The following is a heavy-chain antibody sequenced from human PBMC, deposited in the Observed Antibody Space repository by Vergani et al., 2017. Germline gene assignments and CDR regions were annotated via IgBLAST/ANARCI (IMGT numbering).Heavy chain of an antibody. Sequence: EVQLVESGGGLVQPGESLRISCKGSGYSFTSYWISWVRQMPGKGLEWMGRIDPSDSYTNYSPSFQGHVTISADKSISTAYLQWSSLKASDTAMYYCARIVDDAFDIWGQGTMVTVSS. CDR1: GYSFTSYW. D-gene: IGHD3-22*01. CDR2: IDPSDSYT. J-gene: IGHJ3*02. V-gene: IGHV5-10-1*01. CDR3: ARIVDDAFDI.